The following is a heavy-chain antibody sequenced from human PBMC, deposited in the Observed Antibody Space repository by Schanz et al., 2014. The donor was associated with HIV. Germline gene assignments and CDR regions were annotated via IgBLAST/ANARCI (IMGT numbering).Heavy chain of an antibody. CDR2: VTNSGSYV. D-gene: IGHD2-15*01. J-gene: IGHJ4*02. V-gene: IGHV3-23*04. Sequence: VQLVESGGGVVQPGRSLRLSCAASGFTFSNFAMAWVRQAPGKGLEWVSAVTNSGSYVNYADSVKGRFTMSRDNSKNTLSLQMDSLRVDDTAIYYCAKRSGRSFGYFDSWGQGLLVTVSS. CDR3: AKRSGRSFGYFDS. CDR1: GFTFSNFA.